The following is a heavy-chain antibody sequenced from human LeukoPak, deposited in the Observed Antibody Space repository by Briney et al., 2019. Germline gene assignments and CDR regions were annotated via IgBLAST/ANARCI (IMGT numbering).Heavy chain of an antibody. CDR3: ARDLSGYSYGFGGDL. V-gene: IGHV3-66*01. J-gene: IGHJ4*02. D-gene: IGHD5-18*01. CDR1: GFTISANF. Sequence: GGSLRLSCAASGFTISANFMSWVRQAPGKGLEWVSIMYSVGSTSYADSVKGRFTISRDPSKNSLDLQMDSLRVDDTAVYYCARDLSGYSYGFGGDLWGQGTLVTVSS. CDR2: MYSVGST.